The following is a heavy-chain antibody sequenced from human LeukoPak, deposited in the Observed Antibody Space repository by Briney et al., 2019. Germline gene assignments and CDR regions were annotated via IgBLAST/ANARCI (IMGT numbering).Heavy chain of an antibody. CDR1: GGSFSGYY. J-gene: IGHJ6*03. V-gene: IGHV4-34*01. CDR3: ARRGGGRYYGSGSYYTRYYYYYMDV. Sequence: NASETLSLTCAVYGGSFSGYYWSWIRQPPGKGLEWIGEINHSGSTNYNPSLKSRVTISVDTSKNQFSLKLSSVTAADTAVYYCARRGGGRYYGSGSYYTRYYYYYMDVWGKGTTVTVSS. CDR2: INHSGST. D-gene: IGHD3-10*01.